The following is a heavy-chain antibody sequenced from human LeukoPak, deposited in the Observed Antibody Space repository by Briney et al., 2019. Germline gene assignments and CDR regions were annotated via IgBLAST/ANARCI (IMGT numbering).Heavy chain of an antibody. CDR3: ATYSGAHHKTFDD. CDR1: GFTFSSYE. V-gene: IGHV3-7*03. CDR2: IKQDESEK. J-gene: IGHJ4*02. D-gene: IGHD1-26*01. Sequence: GGSLRLSCAASGFTFSSYEMSWVRQAPGKGLEWVANIKQDESEKDYVDSVKGRFTISRDNAKNSLYLQMSSLRAEDTAVYYCATYSGAHHKTFDDWGQGTLVTVSS.